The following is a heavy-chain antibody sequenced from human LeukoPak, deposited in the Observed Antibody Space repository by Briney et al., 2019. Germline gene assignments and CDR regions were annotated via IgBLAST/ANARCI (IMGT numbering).Heavy chain of an antibody. Sequence: GGSLRLSCAASGFTFSSYGMSWVRQAPGKGLEWVSGISGSGGSTYYADSVKGRFTISRDNSKNTLYLQMNSLRAEDTAVYYCAKVLPYYYDSSGYYFPVRVGYYMDVWGKGTTVTISS. CDR1: GFTFSSYG. CDR2: ISGSGGST. D-gene: IGHD3-22*01. V-gene: IGHV3-23*01. J-gene: IGHJ6*03. CDR3: AKVLPYYYDSSGYYFPVRVGYYMDV.